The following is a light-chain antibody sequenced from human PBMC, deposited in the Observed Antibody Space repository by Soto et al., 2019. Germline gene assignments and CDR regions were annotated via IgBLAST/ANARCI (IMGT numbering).Light chain of an antibody. CDR2: GNS. Sequence: QSVLTQPPSVSGAPGQRVTISCTGSSSNIGAGYDVHWYQQLPGTAPKLLIYGNSNRPSGVPDRFSGSKSGTSASLAITGLQAEDEAADYCQSYDGSLTGLVFGTGTKLTVL. V-gene: IGLV1-40*01. CDR1: SSNIGAGYD. CDR3: QSYDGSLTGLV. J-gene: IGLJ1*01.